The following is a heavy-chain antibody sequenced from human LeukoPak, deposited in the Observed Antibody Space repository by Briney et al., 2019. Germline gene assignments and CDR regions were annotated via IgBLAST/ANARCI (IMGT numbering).Heavy chain of an antibody. CDR1: GGSISSSSYY. J-gene: IGHJ5*02. Sequence: RASETLSLTCTVSGGSISSSSYYWGWIRQPPGKGLEWIGSIYYSGSTYYNPSLKSRVTISVDTSKNQFSLKVTSVTAADTAAYYCARDAHCTGVSCYSPYNWFDPWGQGTLVTVSS. CDR3: ARDAHCTGVSCYSPYNWFDP. D-gene: IGHD2-15*01. CDR2: IYYSGST. V-gene: IGHV4-39*07.